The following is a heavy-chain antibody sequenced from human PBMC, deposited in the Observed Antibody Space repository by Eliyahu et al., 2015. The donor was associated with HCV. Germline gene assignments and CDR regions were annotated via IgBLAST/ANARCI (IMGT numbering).Heavy chain of an antibody. CDR2: ISWNSGSI. Sequence: EVQLVESGGGLVQPGRSLRLSCAASGFTFDDYAMHWVRQAPGKGLEWVSGISWNSGSIGYADSVKGRFTISRDNAKNSLYLQMNSLRAEDTALYYCAKAIRSTTTVCFDYWGQGTLVTVSS. J-gene: IGHJ4*02. CDR3: AKAIRSTTTVCFDY. D-gene: IGHD1-14*01. CDR1: GFTFDDYA. V-gene: IGHV3-9*01.